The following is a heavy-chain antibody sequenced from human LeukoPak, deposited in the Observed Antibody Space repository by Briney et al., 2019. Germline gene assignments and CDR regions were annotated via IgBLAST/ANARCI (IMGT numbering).Heavy chain of an antibody. V-gene: IGHV3-21*01. Sequence: GGSLRLSCAASGFTFSTYSMNWVRQAPGKGLEWVSSITSSSTYKLYANSVKGRFTISRDNAKNSLFLQMNSLRVEDTAVYYCARDLAYSSSWPNWFDPWGQGTLVTVSS. J-gene: IGHJ5*02. CDR1: GFTFSTYS. CDR3: ARDLAYSSSWPNWFDP. D-gene: IGHD6-13*01. CDR2: ITSSSTYK.